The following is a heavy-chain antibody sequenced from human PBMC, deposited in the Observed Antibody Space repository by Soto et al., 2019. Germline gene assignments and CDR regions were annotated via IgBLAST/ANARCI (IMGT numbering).Heavy chain of an antibody. Sequence: QVQLVQSGAEVKKPGSSVKVSCKASGGTFSSYTISWVRQAPGQGLEWMGRIIPILGIANYAQKFQGRVTITADKSTSTAYRELSSLRSDDTAVYYCAREDGGYATVTKGDYWGQGTLVTVSS. CDR2: IIPILGIA. J-gene: IGHJ4*02. D-gene: IGHD4-17*01. CDR3: AREDGGYATVTKGDY. CDR1: GGTFSSYT. V-gene: IGHV1-69*08.